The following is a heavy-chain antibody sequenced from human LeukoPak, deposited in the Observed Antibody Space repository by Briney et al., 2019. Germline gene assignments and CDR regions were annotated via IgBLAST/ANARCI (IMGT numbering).Heavy chain of an antibody. V-gene: IGHV3-64*01. CDR2: INSNGGNT. D-gene: IGHD4-17*01. CDR3: ARIGDYGAFAI. J-gene: IGHJ3*02. Sequence: SGGSLRLSCAASGFTFSSYAMHWVRQAPGKGLEYVSAINSNGGNTYYANSVRGRFTISRDNSKNTLYLQMGSLRAEDMAVYYCARIGDYGAFAIWGQGTMVTVSS. CDR1: GFTFSSYA.